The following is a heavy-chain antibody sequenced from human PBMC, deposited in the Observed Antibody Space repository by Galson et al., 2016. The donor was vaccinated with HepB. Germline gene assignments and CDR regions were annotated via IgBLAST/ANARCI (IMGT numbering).Heavy chain of an antibody. CDR2: IFYIGST. J-gene: IGHJ3*02. CDR3: ARVRHCSNGVCSPFDAFDI. Sequence: SETLSLTCSVSGGSISSFYWSWIRQPPGKGLEWIGYIFYIGSTNYNPSLKSRVTMSVDTSKNQLSLKLNSVTAADTAVYYCARVRHCSNGVCSPFDAFDIWGQGTLVTVSS. CDR1: GGSISSFY. V-gene: IGHV4-59*01. D-gene: IGHD2-8*01.